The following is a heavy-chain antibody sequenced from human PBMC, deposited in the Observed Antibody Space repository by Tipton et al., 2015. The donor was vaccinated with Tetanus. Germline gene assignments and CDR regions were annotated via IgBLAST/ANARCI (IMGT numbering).Heavy chain of an antibody. V-gene: IGHV4-59*01. J-gene: IGHJ2*01. D-gene: IGHD3-3*02. Sequence: TLSLTCTVSGGSLSTSHWAWIRQPPGRGLEWLGKITYSRTTHYNSSLKSRLTISLDASSSQFSLKLTSATAADTAVYYCARERIRLIGEVIFRYFDLWGRGTLVTVSS. CDR3: ARERIRLIGEVIFRYFDL. CDR1: GGSLSTSH. CDR2: ITYSRTT.